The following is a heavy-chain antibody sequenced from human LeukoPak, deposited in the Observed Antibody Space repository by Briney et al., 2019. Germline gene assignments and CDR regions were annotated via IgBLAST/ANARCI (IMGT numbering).Heavy chain of an antibody. CDR3: ARRNYYGSGSLGRPFDY. CDR1: GFTFSSYS. CDR2: ISSSSSTI. Sequence: PGGSLRLSCAAPGFTFSSYSINWVRQAPGKGLEWVSYISSSSSTIYYADSVKGRFTISRDNAKNSLYLQMNSLRDEDTAVYYCARRNYYGSGSLGRPFDYWGQGTLVTVSS. V-gene: IGHV3-48*02. D-gene: IGHD3-10*01. J-gene: IGHJ4*02.